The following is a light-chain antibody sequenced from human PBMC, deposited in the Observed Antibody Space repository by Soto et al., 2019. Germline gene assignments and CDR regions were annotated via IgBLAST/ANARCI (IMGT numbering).Light chain of an antibody. V-gene: IGKV3-15*01. CDR1: QSVSSN. Sequence: EIVNAPSPATLSVAPGERATLSCRASQSVSSNLAWYQQKPGQAPRLLIYGASSRATGIPVRFSGSGSGTEFTLTISSLQSEDFAVYYCQQYNNWPLTFGQGTRLEIK. CDR3: QQYNNWPLT. CDR2: GAS. J-gene: IGKJ5*01.